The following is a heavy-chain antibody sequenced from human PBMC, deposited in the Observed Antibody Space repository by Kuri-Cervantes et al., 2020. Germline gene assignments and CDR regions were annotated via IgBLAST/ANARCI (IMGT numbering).Heavy chain of an antibody. CDR3: AGQGIAVAGEYFDY. D-gene: IGHD6-19*01. CDR2: SNAGNGNT. Sequence: ASVKVSCKASGYTFTSYAMHWVRQAPGQRLEWMGWSNAGNGNTKYSQEFQGRVTITRDTSASTAYMELSSLRSEDTAVYYCAGQGIAVAGEYFDYWGQGTLVTVSS. J-gene: IGHJ4*02. V-gene: IGHV1-3*01. CDR1: GYTFTSYA.